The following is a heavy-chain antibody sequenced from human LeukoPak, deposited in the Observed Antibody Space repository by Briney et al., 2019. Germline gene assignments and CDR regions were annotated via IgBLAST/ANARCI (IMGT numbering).Heavy chain of an antibody. D-gene: IGHD3-16*01. V-gene: IGHV3-7*01. Sequence: PGGSLRLSCAASGFTFTSDWMSWVRQAPGKGPEWVSNIQQDGSEKYYVDSVKGRFTISRDSAKNSLYLQMNSLRAEDTAVYYCARYFWGYYSYMDVWGKGTTVTVSS. CDR2: IQQDGSEK. CDR1: GFTFTSDW. J-gene: IGHJ6*03. CDR3: ARYFWGYYSYMDV.